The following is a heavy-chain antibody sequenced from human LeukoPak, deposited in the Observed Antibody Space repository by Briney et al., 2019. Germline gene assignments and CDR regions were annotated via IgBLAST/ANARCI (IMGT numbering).Heavy chain of an antibody. V-gene: IGHV4-4*09. J-gene: IGHJ4*02. CDR3: ARHGRGSGSYYAYFDY. CDR1: GGSISSYY. D-gene: IGHD1-26*01. CDR2: IYTSGST. Sequence: SETLSLTCTVSGGSISSYYWSWIRQPPGKGLEWIGYIYTSGSTNYNPSLKSRVTISVDTSKNQFSLKLSSVTAADTAVYYCARHGRGSGSYYAYFDYWGQGTLVTVSS.